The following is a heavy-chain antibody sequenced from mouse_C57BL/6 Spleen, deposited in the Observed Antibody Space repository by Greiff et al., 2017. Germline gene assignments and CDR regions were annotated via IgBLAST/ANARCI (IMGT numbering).Heavy chain of an antibody. Sequence: EVKLVESGGGLVKPGGSLKLSCAASGFTFSDYGMHWVRQAPEKGLEWVAYISSGSSTIYYADTVKGRFTISRDNAKNTLFLRMTSLRSEDTAMYYCARDYGSSFAYWGQGTLVTVSA. CDR2: ISSGSSTI. CDR3: ARDYGSSFAY. J-gene: IGHJ3*01. D-gene: IGHD1-1*01. CDR1: GFTFSDYG. V-gene: IGHV5-17*01.